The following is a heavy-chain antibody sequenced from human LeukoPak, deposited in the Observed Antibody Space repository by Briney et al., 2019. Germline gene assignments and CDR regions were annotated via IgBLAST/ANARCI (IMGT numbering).Heavy chain of an antibody. CDR2: INHSGST. J-gene: IGHJ5*02. CDR1: GGSFSGYY. D-gene: IGHD4-17*01. V-gene: IGHV4-34*01. CDR3: ARETVNCFDP. Sequence: SETLSLTCAVYGGSFSGYYWSWIRQPPGKGLEWIGEINHSGSTNYNPSLKSRVTISVDTSKNQFSLKLSSVTAADTAVYYCARETVNCFDPWGQGTLVTVSS.